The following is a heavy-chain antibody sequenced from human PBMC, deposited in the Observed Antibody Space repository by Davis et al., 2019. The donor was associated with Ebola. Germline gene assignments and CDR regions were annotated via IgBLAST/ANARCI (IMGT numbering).Heavy chain of an antibody. V-gene: IGHV1-69*13. Sequence: SVKVSCKASGGTFSTYTFTWVRQAPGQGLEWMGGIIPVFARANYAPKFQGRVTMTADESTSTAYMELSSLRSEDTAVYYCAREAHRAFDYWGQGTLVTVSS. CDR2: IIPVFARA. CDR1: GGTFSTYT. J-gene: IGHJ4*02. CDR3: AREAHRAFDY.